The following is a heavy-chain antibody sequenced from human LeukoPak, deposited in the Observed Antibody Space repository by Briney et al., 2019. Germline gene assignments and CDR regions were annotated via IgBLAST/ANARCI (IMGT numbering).Heavy chain of an antibody. Sequence: GGSPRLSCAASGFTFSSYAMSWVRQAPGKGLEWVSAISGSGGSTYYADSVKGRFTISRDNSKNTLYLQMNSLRAEDTAVYYCAKGDPFWSGYQSFDYWGQGTLVTVSS. CDR1: GFTFSSYA. CDR2: ISGSGGST. V-gene: IGHV3-23*01. CDR3: AKGDPFWSGYQSFDY. J-gene: IGHJ4*02. D-gene: IGHD3-3*01.